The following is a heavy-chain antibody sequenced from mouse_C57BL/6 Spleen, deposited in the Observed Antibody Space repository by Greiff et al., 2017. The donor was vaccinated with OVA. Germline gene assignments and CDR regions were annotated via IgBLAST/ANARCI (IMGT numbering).Heavy chain of an antibody. Sequence: EVKVVESGGGLVQPKGSLKLSCAASGFSFNTYAMNWVRQAPGKGLEWVARIRSKSNNYATYYADSVKDRFTISRDDSESMLYLQMNNLKTEDTAMYYCVRQDYGSSAWFAYWGQGTLVTVS. J-gene: IGHJ3*01. D-gene: IGHD1-1*01. V-gene: IGHV10-1*01. CDR1: GFSFNTYA. CDR2: IRSKSNNYAT. CDR3: VRQDYGSSAWFAY.